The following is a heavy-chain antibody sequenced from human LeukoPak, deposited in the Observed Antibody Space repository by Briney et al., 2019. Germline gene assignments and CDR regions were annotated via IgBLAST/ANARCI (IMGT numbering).Heavy chain of an antibody. D-gene: IGHD2-2*01. V-gene: IGHV1-2*02. CDR3: ASFPPLGYCSSTSCYNWFDP. CDR2: INPNSGGT. CDR1: GYTFTGYY. Sequence: ASVKVSCKASGYTFTGYYMHWVRQAPGQGLEWMGWINPNSGGTNYAQKFQGRVTMTRDTSISTAYMELSRLRSDDTAVYYCASFPPLGYCSSTSCYNWFDPWGQGTLVTASS. J-gene: IGHJ5*02.